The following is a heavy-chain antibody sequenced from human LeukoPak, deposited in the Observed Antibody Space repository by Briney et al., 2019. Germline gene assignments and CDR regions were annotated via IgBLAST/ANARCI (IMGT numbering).Heavy chain of an antibody. CDR3: ARDRGSSSWYEGDWFAP. CDR1: GGSISSYY. CDR2: IYTRGST. V-gene: IGHV4-4*07. D-gene: IGHD6-13*01. Sequence: PSETLSLTCTVAGGSISSYYGRWVRQPAGKGREWVGRIYTRGSTNYNRSLKSRVTMSVDTSKHQFSLKLSSVTAADTAVYYCARDRGSSSWYEGDWFAPWGQGTLVTVSS. J-gene: IGHJ5*02.